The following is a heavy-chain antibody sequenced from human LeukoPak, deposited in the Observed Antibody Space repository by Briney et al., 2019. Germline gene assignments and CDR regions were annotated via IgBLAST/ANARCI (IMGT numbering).Heavy chain of an antibody. J-gene: IGHJ4*02. Sequence: PGGSLRLSCAASGFTFSSYWMHWVRQAPGKGLVWVSGTNTDGSSTMYADSVKGRFTIARDNAKNTLYLQMNSLRAEDTAVYYCAREAYYYDSSGYYPQYWGQGTLVTVSS. CDR2: TNTDGSST. CDR3: AREAYYYDSSGYYPQY. CDR1: GFTFSSYW. D-gene: IGHD3-22*01. V-gene: IGHV3-74*03.